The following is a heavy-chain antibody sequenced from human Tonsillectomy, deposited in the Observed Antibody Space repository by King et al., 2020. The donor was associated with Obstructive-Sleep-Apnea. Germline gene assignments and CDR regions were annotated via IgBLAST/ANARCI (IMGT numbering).Heavy chain of an antibody. CDR2: IDQDGTER. V-gene: IGHV3-7*03. CDR3: ARDPDSLIVGPLDY. D-gene: IGHD1-26*01. CDR1: GFTFNNYW. Sequence: VQLVESGGDLVQPGGSLRLSCAASGFTFNNYWMTWVRQAPGKGLEWVANIDQDGTERHYVDSVGGRFTISRDNTKNTLFLEMNSLTAEDTALYYCARDPDSLIVGPLDYWGQGTPVTVSS. J-gene: IGHJ4*02.